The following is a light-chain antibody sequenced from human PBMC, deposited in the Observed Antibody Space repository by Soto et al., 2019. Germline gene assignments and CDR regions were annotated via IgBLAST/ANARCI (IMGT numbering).Light chain of an antibody. J-gene: IGKJ3*01. Sequence: DIQMTQSPSSLSASVGDRVTITCRASQSIISYLNWYQQIPGKAPKLLIYAASSLQSGVPSRFSGSGSGTDFTLTISSLQPEDFATYYCQESYSTLFTFGPGTKVDIK. CDR1: QSIISY. CDR2: AAS. V-gene: IGKV1-39*01. CDR3: QESYSTLFT.